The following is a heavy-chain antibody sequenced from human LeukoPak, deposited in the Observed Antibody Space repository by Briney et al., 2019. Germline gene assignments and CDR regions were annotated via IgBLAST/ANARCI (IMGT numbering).Heavy chain of an antibody. CDR2: IIPIFGIA. D-gene: IGHD2-2*01. V-gene: IGHV1-69*04. CDR1: GGTFSSYA. J-gene: IGHJ6*02. Sequence: SVKVSCKASGGTFSSYAISWVRQAPGQGLEWMGRIIPIFGIANYAQKFQGRVTITADKSTSTAYMELSSLRSEDTAVYYCARHPHCSSTSCYPIIENGENYYGMDVWGQGTTVTASS. CDR3: ARHPHCSSTSCYPIIENGENYYGMDV.